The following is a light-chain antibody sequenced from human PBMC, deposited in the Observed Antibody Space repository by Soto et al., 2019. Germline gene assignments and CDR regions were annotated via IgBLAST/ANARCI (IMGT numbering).Light chain of an antibody. CDR1: SSDVGGYNY. CDR2: EVS. Sequence: QSAMTQPASVSWSPGHSITISCTGTSSDVGGYNYVSWYQQHPGKAPKLMIYEVSNRPSGVSNRFSGSKSGNTASLTISGLQAEEEADYYCSSYTSSSLYVFGTGTKVTAL. J-gene: IGLJ1*01. CDR3: SSYTSSSLYV. V-gene: IGLV2-14*01.